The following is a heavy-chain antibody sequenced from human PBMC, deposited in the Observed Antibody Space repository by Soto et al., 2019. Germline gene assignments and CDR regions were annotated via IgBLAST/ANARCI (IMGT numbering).Heavy chain of an antibody. J-gene: IGHJ5*02. CDR3: ARPLAARHNWFDP. CDR1: GGSISSSSFY. D-gene: IGHD6-6*01. V-gene: IGHV4-39*01. Sequence: PSETLSLTCTVSGGSISSSSFYWGWIRQPPGKGLEWIGSIYYNGSTYYNPSLKSRVTISVDTSKNQFSLKLSSVTAADTAVYYCARPLAARHNWFDPWGQGTLVTVSS. CDR2: IYYNGST.